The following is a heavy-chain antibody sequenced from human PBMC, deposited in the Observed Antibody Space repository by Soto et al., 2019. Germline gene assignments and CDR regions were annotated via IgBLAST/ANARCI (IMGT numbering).Heavy chain of an antibody. CDR3: ATPTLVPAARTQYFQH. CDR2: IIPILGIA. Sequence: QVQLVQSGAEVKKPGSSVKVSCKASGGTFSSYTISWVRQAPGQGLEWMGRIIPILGIANYAQKFQGRVTMTADKSTSTAYMEPSSLRSVDTAVYYCATPTLVPAARTQYFQHWGQGTLVTVSS. D-gene: IGHD2-2*01. J-gene: IGHJ1*01. CDR1: GGTFSSYT. V-gene: IGHV1-69*02.